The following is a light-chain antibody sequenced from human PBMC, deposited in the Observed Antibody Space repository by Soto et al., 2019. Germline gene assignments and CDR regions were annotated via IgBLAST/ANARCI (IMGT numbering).Light chain of an antibody. CDR2: WAS. V-gene: IGKV4-1*01. Sequence: DIVMTQSAESLAVSLGERATINCKSSQSVLYSSNNNNYFNFYQQKPGPPPKLLIYWASIRESGIPYRFSGTRSGTNFTLTFSSLKDPDVAVYYTKQHYDSPITFGQGTRVEIK. J-gene: IGKJ5*01. CDR3: KQHYDSPIT. CDR1: QSVLYSSNNNNY.